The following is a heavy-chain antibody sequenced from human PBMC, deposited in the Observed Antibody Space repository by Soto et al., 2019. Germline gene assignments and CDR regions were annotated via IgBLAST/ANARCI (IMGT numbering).Heavy chain of an antibody. J-gene: IGHJ4*02. CDR1: GFTFSSYG. V-gene: IGHV3-30*18. CDR3: AKGKGIQLWFSLDY. Sequence: GGSLRLSCAASGFTFSSYGMHWVRQAPGKGLEWVAVISYDGSNKYYADSVKGRFTISRDNSKNTLYLQMNSLRAEDTAVYYCAKGKGIQLWFSLDYWGQGTLVTVSS. D-gene: IGHD5-18*01. CDR2: ISYDGSNK.